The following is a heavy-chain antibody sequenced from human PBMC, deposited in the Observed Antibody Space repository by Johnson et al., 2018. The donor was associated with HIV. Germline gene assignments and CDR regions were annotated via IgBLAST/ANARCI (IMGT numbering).Heavy chain of an antibody. Sequence: QVQLVESGGGLVQPGGSLRLSCAASAFTLTNYAIHWVRQAPGKGLEWVAIISYDETYKYYADSVKGRFTISRDNSKNTLYLQMNSLRAEDTAVYYCAKDPRSSSWYWDAFDIWGQGTMVTVSS. CDR1: AFTLTNYA. CDR2: ISYDETYK. V-gene: IGHV3-30*04. CDR3: AKDPRSSSWYWDAFDI. J-gene: IGHJ3*02. D-gene: IGHD6-13*01.